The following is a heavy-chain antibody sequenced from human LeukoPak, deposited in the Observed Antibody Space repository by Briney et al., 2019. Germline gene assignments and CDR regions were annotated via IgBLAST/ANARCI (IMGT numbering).Heavy chain of an antibody. CDR1: GGSIGSYY. CDR2: LHTSGNN. CDR3: QRGNYYHYGVA. Sequence: SETLSLTCTVSGGSIGSYYWNWVRQPAGKGLEWVGCLHTSGNNNYNPSLESRVTMSVDPSKNQFSLKLNSVTAADTAVYDCQRGNYYHYGVACGEGNTCTLS. V-gene: IGHV4-4*07. J-gene: IGHJ6*03.